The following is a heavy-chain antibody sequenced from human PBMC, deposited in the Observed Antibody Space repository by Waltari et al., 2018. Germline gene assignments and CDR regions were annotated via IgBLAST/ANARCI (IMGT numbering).Heavy chain of an antibody. CDR1: GYTFTSYY. CDR2: ISGSGGST. J-gene: IGHJ4*02. Sequence: VQLVQSGAEVKKPGASVKVSCKASGYTFTSYYMHWVRQAPGKGLEWVSAISGSGGSTYYADSVKGRFTISRDNSKNTLYLQMNSLRAEDTAVYYCAKGDDSSGQIDYWGQGTLVTVSS. CDR3: AKGDDSSGQIDY. V-gene: IGHV3-23*04. D-gene: IGHD3-22*01.